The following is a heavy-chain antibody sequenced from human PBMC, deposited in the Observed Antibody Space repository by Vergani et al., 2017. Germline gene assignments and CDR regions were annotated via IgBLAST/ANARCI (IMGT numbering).Heavy chain of an antibody. D-gene: IGHD4-17*01. CDR1: GFTFDDYA. Sequence: VQLVESGGGVVQPGRSLRLSCAASGFTFDDYAMHWVRQAPGKGLEWVSGISWNSGSIGYADSVKGRFTISRDNAKNSLYLQMNSLRAEDTALYYCARDKHDYGDYDYWGQGTLVTVSS. V-gene: IGHV3-9*01. J-gene: IGHJ4*02. CDR3: ARDKHDYGDYDY. CDR2: ISWNSGSI.